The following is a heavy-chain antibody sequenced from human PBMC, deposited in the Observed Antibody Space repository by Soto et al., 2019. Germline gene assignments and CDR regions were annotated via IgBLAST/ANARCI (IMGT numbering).Heavy chain of an antibody. J-gene: IGHJ4*02. CDR3: AKIGAVEMDPYYFDY. V-gene: IGHV3-23*01. CDR1: GFTFSSYA. Sequence: GGSLRLSCAASGFTFSSYAMSWVRQAPGKGLEWVSAISGSGGSTYYADSVKGRFTISRDNSKNTLYLQMNSLRAEDTAVYYCAKIGAVEMDPYYFDYWGQGTLVTVSS. CDR2: ISGSGGST. D-gene: IGHD3-10*01.